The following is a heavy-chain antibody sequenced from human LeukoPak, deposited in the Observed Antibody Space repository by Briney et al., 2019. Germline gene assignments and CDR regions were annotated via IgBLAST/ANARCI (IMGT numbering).Heavy chain of an antibody. D-gene: IGHD5-18*01. CDR1: GGSISSGDYY. CDR2: IYYSGST. CDR3: ARSEGYSYYYGMDV. Sequence: PSETLSLTCTVCGGSISSGDYYWTWIRQPPGKGLEWIGYIYYSGSTYFNPSLKSRVTISVDTSKNQFSLKLSSVTAADTAVYYCARSEGYSYYYGMDVWGKGTTVTVSS. J-gene: IGHJ6*04. V-gene: IGHV4-30-4*01.